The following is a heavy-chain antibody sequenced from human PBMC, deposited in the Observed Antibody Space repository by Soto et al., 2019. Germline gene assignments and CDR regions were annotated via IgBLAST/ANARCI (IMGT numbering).Heavy chain of an antibody. D-gene: IGHD4-17*01. Sequence: QVQLVQSGAEVKKPGSSVKVSCKASGVSFSSYAVTWVRQAPGQGLEWMGGIIPIYGTASYAQKFQGRVTITANESTNTAHMELSSLRSEDTAIYYCATYYGASSAWFDPWGQGTLVTVSS. CDR3: ATYYGASSAWFDP. V-gene: IGHV1-69*01. J-gene: IGHJ5*02. CDR1: GVSFSSYA. CDR2: IIPIYGTA.